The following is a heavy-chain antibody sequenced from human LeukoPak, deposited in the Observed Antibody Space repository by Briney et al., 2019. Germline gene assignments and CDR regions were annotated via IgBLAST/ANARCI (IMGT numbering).Heavy chain of an antibody. V-gene: IGHV3-9*01. D-gene: IGHD2-2*01. CDR2: ISWNSGSI. CDR3: AKDTEYQLLFWFDP. Sequence: GGSLRLSCAASGFTFSSYAMSWVRQAPGKGLEWVSGISWNSGSIGYADSVKGRFTISRDNAKNSLYLQMNSLRAEDTALYYCAKDTEYQLLFWFDPWGQGTLVTVSS. CDR1: GFTFSSYA. J-gene: IGHJ5*02.